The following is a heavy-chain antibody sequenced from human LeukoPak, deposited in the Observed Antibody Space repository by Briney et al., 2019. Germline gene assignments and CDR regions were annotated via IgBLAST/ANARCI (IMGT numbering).Heavy chain of an antibody. CDR2: IYPGDSDT. Sequence: GESLKISCKGSGYSFTSYWIGWVRQMPGKGLEWMGIIYPGDSDTRYSPSFQGRVTISADKSISTAYLQWSSLKASDTAMYYCARQVDAYPIVVVPADAFDIWGQGTMVTVSS. V-gene: IGHV5-51*01. CDR1: GYSFTSYW. D-gene: IGHD2-2*01. J-gene: IGHJ3*02. CDR3: ARQVDAYPIVVVPADAFDI.